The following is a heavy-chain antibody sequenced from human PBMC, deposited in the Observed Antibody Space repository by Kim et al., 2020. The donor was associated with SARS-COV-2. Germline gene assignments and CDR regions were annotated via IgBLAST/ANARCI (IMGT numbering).Heavy chain of an antibody. CDR1: GFTFSSYG. V-gene: IGHV3-33*01. J-gene: IGHJ4*02. D-gene: IGHD3-10*01. CDR3: ARDTITMVRGVKIRFPMDN. Sequence: GGSLRLSCAASGFTFSSYGMHWVRQAPGKGLEWVAVIWYDGSNKYYADSVKGRFTISRDNSKNTLYLQMNSLRAEDTAVYYCARDTITMVRGVKIRFPMDNWGQGTLVTVSS. CDR2: IWYDGSNK.